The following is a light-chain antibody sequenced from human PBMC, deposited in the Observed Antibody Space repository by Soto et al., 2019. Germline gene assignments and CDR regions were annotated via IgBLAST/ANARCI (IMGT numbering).Light chain of an antibody. CDR1: QSISSW. CDR2: KAS. Sequence: DIQMTQSPSTLSASVGDRVTITCRASQSISSWLAWYQQKPGKAPKLLIYKASSLESGVPSRFSGGGSGTEFTLTISSLQPDYFATYYCQQSFTFGPGTKVDIK. CDR3: QQSFT. V-gene: IGKV1-5*03. J-gene: IGKJ3*01.